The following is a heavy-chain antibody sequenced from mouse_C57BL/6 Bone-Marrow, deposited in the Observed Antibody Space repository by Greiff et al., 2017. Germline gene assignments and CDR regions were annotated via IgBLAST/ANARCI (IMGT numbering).Heavy chain of an antibody. V-gene: IGHV1-62-2*01. D-gene: IGHD2-10*02. Sequence: QVQLQQSGVELVKPGASVKLSCKASGYTFTEYTIHWVKQRSGQGLEWIGWFYPGSGSIKYNEKFKDKATLTADKSSSTVYMELSRLTSEDSAVYFCARHEEGYGNYWVYAMDYWGQGTSVTVSS. CDR2: FYPGSGSI. J-gene: IGHJ4*01. CDR3: ARHEEGYGNYWVYAMDY. CDR1: GYTFTEYT.